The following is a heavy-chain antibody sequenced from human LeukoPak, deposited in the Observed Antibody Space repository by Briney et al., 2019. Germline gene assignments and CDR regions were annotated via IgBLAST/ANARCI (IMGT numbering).Heavy chain of an antibody. D-gene: IGHD2-2*01. V-gene: IGHV3-7*03. CDR2: IKQDGTEE. CDR3: ARDPCHGALDY. Sequence: GGSLRFSCVASEFTISSSCKRWVRRDPGKGLEWVANIKQDGTEEYYVDSVRGRFSISKDNAKNSLYLQMNSLRAEDTAVYYCARDPCHGALDYWGQGALVTVSS. CDR1: EFTISSSC. J-gene: IGHJ4*02.